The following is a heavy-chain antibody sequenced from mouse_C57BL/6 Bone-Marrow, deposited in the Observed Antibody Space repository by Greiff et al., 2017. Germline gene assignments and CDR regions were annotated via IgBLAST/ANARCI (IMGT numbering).Heavy chain of an antibody. CDR1: GFTFSDYG. D-gene: IGHD4-1*01. V-gene: IGHV5-17*01. CDR2: ISSGSSTI. Sequence: EVKLVESGGGLVKPGGSLKLSCAASGFTFSDYGMHWVRQAPEKGLEWVAYISSGSSTIYYADTVKGRFTISRDNAKNTLFLQMTSLRSEDTAMYYCASDWAEGYWYFDVWGTGTTVTVSS. J-gene: IGHJ1*03. CDR3: ASDWAEGYWYFDV.